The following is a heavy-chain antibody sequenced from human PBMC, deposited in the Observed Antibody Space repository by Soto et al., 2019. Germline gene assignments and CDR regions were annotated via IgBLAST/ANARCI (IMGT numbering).Heavy chain of an antibody. D-gene: IGHD3-22*01. CDR1: GFTFSSYG. J-gene: IGHJ4*02. CDR2: IWYDGSNK. Sequence: QVQLVESGGGVVQPGMSLRLSCAASGFTFSSYGMHWVRQAPGKGLEWVAVIWYDGSNKYYADSVKGRFTISRDNSKNTLYLQMNSLRAEDTAVYYCARAYYDSSGLRYWGQGTLVTVSS. V-gene: IGHV3-33*01. CDR3: ARAYYDSSGLRY.